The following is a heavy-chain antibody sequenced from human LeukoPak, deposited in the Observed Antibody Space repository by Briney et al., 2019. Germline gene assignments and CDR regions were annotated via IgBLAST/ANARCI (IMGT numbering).Heavy chain of an antibody. Sequence: SETLSLTCAVYGGSFSGYYWSWIRQPPGKGLEWIGEINHSGSTNYNPSLKSRVTISVDTSKNQFSLKLSSVTAADTAVYYCARRRTYYYYMDVWGKGTTVTVSS. V-gene: IGHV4-34*01. CDR3: ARRRTYYYYMDV. J-gene: IGHJ6*03. CDR2: INHSGST. CDR1: GGSFSGYY.